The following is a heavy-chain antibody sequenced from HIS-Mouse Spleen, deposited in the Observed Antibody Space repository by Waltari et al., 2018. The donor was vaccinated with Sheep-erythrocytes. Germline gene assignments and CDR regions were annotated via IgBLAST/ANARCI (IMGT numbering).Heavy chain of an antibody. CDR2: ISSSSSYI. Sequence: EVQLVESGGGLVKPGGSLRLSCAASGFTFSSYSMNWVRQAPGKGLEWVSSISSSSSYIYYEDSVQGRFTISRDNAKNSLYLQMNSLRAEDTAVYYCARVASGATFDYWGQGTLVTVSS. J-gene: IGHJ4*02. CDR3: ARVASGATFDY. D-gene: IGHD1-26*01. CDR1: GFTFSSYS. V-gene: IGHV3-21*01.